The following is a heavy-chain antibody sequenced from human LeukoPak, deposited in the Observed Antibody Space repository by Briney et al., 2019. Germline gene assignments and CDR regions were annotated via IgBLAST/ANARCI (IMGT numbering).Heavy chain of an antibody. D-gene: IGHD4-17*01. CDR3: AVNGDYDYYYYMDV. CDR1: GFIFSSYA. CDR2: ISYDGSNK. Sequence: PGGSLRLSCAASGFIFSSYAMHWVRQAPGKGLEWVAVISYDGSNKYYADSVKGRFTVSRDNSKNTLYLQMYSLRAEDTAVYYCAVNGDYDYYYYMDVWGKGTTVTISS. J-gene: IGHJ6*03. V-gene: IGHV3-30*04.